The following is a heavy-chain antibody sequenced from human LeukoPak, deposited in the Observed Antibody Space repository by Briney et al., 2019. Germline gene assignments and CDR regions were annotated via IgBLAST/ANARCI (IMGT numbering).Heavy chain of an antibody. CDR3: ARGGTGFFDY. V-gene: IGHV3-30*02. CDR2: IQYDGSYK. J-gene: IGHJ4*02. CDR1: GFSFNSDG. D-gene: IGHD7-27*01. Sequence: GGSLRLSCAASGFSFNSDGVHWVRQAPGKGLEWVAFIQYDGSYKDYAESVKGRFTISRDNSRNTLYLQMNSLRAEDTAVYYCARGGTGFFDYWGQGTLVTVSS.